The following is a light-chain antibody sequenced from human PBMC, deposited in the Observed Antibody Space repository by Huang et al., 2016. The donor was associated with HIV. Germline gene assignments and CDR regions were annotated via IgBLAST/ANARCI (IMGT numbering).Light chain of an antibody. CDR1: QGINNY. J-gene: IGKJ1*01. CDR3: QKYNSAPWT. V-gene: IGKV1-27*01. Sequence: DIQMTQSPSSLSASVGDRVTITCRARQGINNYLAWYQQKPGKVPKLLIYAAFTLQSGVPSRFGVGGAGTDFTLTISSLQPEDVATYYCQKYNSAPWTFGQGTKVEIK. CDR2: AAF.